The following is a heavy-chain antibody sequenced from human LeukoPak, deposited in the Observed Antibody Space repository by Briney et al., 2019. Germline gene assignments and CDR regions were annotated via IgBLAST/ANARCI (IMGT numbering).Heavy chain of an antibody. Sequence: SETLSLTCTLSGDSISSTSFYWAWIRQPPGKGLECIGTIFYSGITYYSSSLRSRVTISVDSSKNQLSLKLSSVTVADTAVYFCARSGPAAGRPDAFDIWGQGTMVTVSS. D-gene: IGHD2-2*01. J-gene: IGHJ3*02. V-gene: IGHV4-39*07. CDR3: ARSGPAAGRPDAFDI. CDR2: IFYSGIT. CDR1: GDSISSTSFY.